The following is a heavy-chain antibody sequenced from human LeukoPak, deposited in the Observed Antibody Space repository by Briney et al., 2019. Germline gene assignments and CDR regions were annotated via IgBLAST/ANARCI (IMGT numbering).Heavy chain of an antibody. J-gene: IGHJ4*02. D-gene: IGHD3-10*01. CDR2: INYSGST. V-gene: IGHV4-39*01. Sequence: PSETLSLTCTVSGGSISSSSYYWGWIRQPPGKGLEWIGSINYSGSTYYNPSLKSRVTISVDTSKNQFSLKLSSVTAADTAVYYCARTYGLTVFYWGQGSVVTVSS. CDR1: GGSISSSSYY. CDR3: ARTYGLTVFY.